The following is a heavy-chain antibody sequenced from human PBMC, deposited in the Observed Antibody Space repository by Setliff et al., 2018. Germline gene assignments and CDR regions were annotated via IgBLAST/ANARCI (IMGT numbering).Heavy chain of an antibody. Sequence: GGSLRLSCAASGFSFSNYWMHWVRQAPGKGLVWVSRINSDGSSTNYADSVKGRFTTSRDNSKNTVSLQMSSLRTEDTAIYFCAGQGPIFGSGLIPGFDQWGQGTMVTVSS. J-gene: IGHJ4*02. D-gene: IGHD3-3*01. V-gene: IGHV3-74*01. CDR1: GFSFSNYW. CDR2: INSDGSST. CDR3: AGQGPIFGSGLIPGFDQ.